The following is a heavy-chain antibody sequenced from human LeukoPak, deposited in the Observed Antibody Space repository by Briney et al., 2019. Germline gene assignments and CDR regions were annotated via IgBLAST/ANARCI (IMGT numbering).Heavy chain of an antibody. CDR2: IIPIFGTA. CDR3: ARDLELDSSSWSYGMDV. Sequence: SVKVSCKASGGTFSSYAISWVRQAPGQGLEWMGGIIPIFGTANYAQKFQGRVTITADESTSTAYMELSSLRSEDTAVYYCARDLELDSSSWSYGMDVWGQGTTVTVSS. CDR1: GGTFSSYA. V-gene: IGHV1-69*01. J-gene: IGHJ6*02. D-gene: IGHD6-13*01.